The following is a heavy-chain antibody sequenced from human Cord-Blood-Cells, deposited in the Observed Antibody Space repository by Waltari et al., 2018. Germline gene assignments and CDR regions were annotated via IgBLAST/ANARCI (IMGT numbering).Heavy chain of an antibody. V-gene: IGHV1-69*01. J-gene: IGHJ4*02. CDR2: IIPIFGTA. CDR3: ARDSRYCSSTSCYIFDY. Sequence: PGSSVKVSCKASGGTFSSYAISWVRQAPGQGLEWMGGIIPIFGTANYAQKFQGRVTITADESTSTAYMELSSLRSEDTAVYYCARDSRYCSSTSCYIFDYWGQGTLVTVSS. CDR1: GGTFSSYA. D-gene: IGHD2-2*02.